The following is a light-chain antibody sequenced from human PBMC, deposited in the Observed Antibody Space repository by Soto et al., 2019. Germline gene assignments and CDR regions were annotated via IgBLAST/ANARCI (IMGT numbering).Light chain of an antibody. Sequence: EFVLTQSPGTLSLSPGERATLSCRASQSVTNNFLAWYQQKPGQAPRLLIYGASNRATGIPDRFSGSGSGTDFTLTISRLEPEDFAVYYCQQYDSSLLMYTFGQGTKLELK. V-gene: IGKV3-20*01. CDR3: QQYDSSLLMYT. CDR2: GAS. J-gene: IGKJ2*01. CDR1: QSVTNNF.